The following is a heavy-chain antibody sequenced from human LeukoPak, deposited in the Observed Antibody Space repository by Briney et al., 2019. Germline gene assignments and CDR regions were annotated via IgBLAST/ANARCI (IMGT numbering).Heavy chain of an antibody. CDR3: AKRGGTGTKYFDS. J-gene: IGHJ4*02. Sequence: PGGSLRLSCAVSGFPFSVYEMNWVRQAPGKGLEWVSNIGSSGTTIYYADSVRGRFSISRDNSKNTLFLQMNGLRAEDTAVYYCAKRGGTGTKYFDSWGQGTLVTVSS. D-gene: IGHD1-1*01. V-gene: IGHV3-48*03. CDR1: GFPFSVYE. CDR2: IGSSGTTI.